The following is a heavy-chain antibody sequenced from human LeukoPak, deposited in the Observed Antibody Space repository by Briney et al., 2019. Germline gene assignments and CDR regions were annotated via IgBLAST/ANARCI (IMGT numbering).Heavy chain of an antibody. D-gene: IGHD6-25*01. J-gene: IGHJ4*02. CDR3: AKAARLGPSHFDY. V-gene: IGHV3-33*03. CDR1: GFTFTTYG. Sequence: WGSLRLSCATSGFTFTTYGLTWVRQAPGMGLEWVAGVCDDGSNKFYADSVKGRFTISRDNSRSTLYLQMNSLRDDDTAVYYCAKAARLGPSHFDYWGRGTLVTVSS. CDR2: VCDDGSNK.